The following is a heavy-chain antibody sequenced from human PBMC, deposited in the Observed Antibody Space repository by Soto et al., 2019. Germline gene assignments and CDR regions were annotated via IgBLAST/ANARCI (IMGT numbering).Heavy chain of an antibody. CDR2: TYYRSKWYN. D-gene: IGHD7-27*01. V-gene: IGHV6-1*01. Sequence: KQSQTLSLTCAISGDSVSSNSAAWNWIRQSPSRGLEWLGRTYYRSKWYNDYAVSVKSRITINPDTSKNQFSLQLNSVTPEDTAVYYCARDRGVVQPNWGSYYYGMDVWGQGTTVTVSS. J-gene: IGHJ6*02. CDR1: GDSVSSNSAA. CDR3: ARDRGVVQPNWGSYYYGMDV.